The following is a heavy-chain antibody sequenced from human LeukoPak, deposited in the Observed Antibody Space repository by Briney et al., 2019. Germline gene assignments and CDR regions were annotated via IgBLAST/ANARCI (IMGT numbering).Heavy chain of an antibody. CDR1: GFTVSSNS. J-gene: IGHJ4*02. CDR2: VYAGGIT. D-gene: IGHD1-14*01. V-gene: IGHV3-66*01. CDR3: GKVAGKWIPDY. Sequence: PGRSLRLSCAASGFTVSSNSMVWVRQAPGKGLAWVAVVYAGGITNYADSVKGRFIISRDDSKDTLYLQMNSLRAEDTAVYYCGKVAGKWIPDYWGQGTLVTVSS.